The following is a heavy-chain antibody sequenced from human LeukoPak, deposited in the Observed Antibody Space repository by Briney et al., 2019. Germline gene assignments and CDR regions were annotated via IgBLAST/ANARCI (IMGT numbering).Heavy chain of an antibody. CDR1: GFDLNTYE. J-gene: IGHJ5*02. CDR3: ARGDPHADL. CDR2: ITISGHTK. V-gene: IGHV3-48*03. Sequence: GGSLRLSCAASGFDLNTYEMKWVRQAPGKGLEWIADITISGHTKNYADSVKGRFTISRDNAGTSLYLQMSSLTVEDTGVYYCARGDPHADLWGQGTLVTVSS.